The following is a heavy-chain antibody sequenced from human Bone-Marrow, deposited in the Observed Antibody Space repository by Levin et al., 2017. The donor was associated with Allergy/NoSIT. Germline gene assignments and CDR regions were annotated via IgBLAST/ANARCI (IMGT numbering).Heavy chain of an antibody. V-gene: IGHV4-31*03. Sequence: SETLSLTCTVSGGSISSAGYYWSWIRYRPGKGLEWIGYIYYSGNTHYNPSLKSRVTLSVDTSKNHFSLRLSSVTAADTAVYYCAREISYSMDVWGKGTTVTVSS. CDR1: GGSISSAGYY. CDR3: AREISYSMDV. J-gene: IGHJ6*03. CDR2: IYYSGNT.